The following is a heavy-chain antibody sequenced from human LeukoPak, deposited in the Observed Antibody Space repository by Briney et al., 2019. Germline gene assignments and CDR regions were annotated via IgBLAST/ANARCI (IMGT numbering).Heavy chain of an antibody. CDR1: GGSISSSGYY. J-gene: IGHJ4*02. D-gene: IGHD5-24*01. V-gene: IGHV4-39*01. CDR3: ARRRDGYNLYYFDY. CDR2: FYYSRSL. Sequence: ASETLSLTCTVSGGSISSSGYYWGWIRQPPGKGLEWIGSFYYSRSLYYNPSLKSRVTISVDTSKNQFSLKLSSVSAADTAVYYCARRRDGYNLYYFDYWGQGILVTVSS.